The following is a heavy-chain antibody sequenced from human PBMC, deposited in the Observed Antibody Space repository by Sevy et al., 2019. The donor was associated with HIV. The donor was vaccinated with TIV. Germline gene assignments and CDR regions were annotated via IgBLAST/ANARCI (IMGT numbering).Heavy chain of an antibody. CDR1: GDSISGYY. V-gene: IGHV4-59*01. J-gene: IGHJ6*02. CDR3: ARGIAALRGMDV. D-gene: IGHD6-13*01. CDR2: FFYSGST. Sequence: SETLSLTCTVSGDSISGYYWSWIRQPPGKGLEWIGYFFYSGSTNYNPSLKSRVTISVDTTRNQVSLKVRSVTAADTAVYYCARGIAALRGMDVWGQGTTVTVSS.